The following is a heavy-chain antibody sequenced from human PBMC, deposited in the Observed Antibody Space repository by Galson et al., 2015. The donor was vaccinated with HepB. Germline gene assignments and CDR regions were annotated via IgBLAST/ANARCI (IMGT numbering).Heavy chain of an antibody. J-gene: IGHJ6*02. CDR2: ISYDGSNK. Sequence: SLRLSCAASGFTFSSYGMHWVRQAPGKGLEWVAVISYDGSNKYYADSVKGRFTISRDNSKNTLYLQMNSLRAEDTAVYYCAKDFKLWGYSGSYYYGMDVWGQGTTVTVSS. CDR1: GFTFSSYG. D-gene: IGHD5-12*01. CDR3: AKDFKLWGYSGSYYYGMDV. V-gene: IGHV3-30*18.